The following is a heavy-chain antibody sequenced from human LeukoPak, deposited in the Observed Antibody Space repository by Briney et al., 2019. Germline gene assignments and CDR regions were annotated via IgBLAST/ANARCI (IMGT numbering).Heavy chain of an antibody. D-gene: IGHD3-22*01. CDR3: ARTRTSSGYYYFDY. J-gene: IGHJ4*02. Sequence: GGSLRLPCAASGFTFSSYAMSWVRQAPGKGLEWVSAISGSGGSTYYADSVKGRFTISRDNSKNTLYLQMNSLRAEDTAVYYCARTRTSSGYYYFDYWGQGTLVTVSS. V-gene: IGHV3-23*01. CDR1: GFTFSSYA. CDR2: ISGSGGST.